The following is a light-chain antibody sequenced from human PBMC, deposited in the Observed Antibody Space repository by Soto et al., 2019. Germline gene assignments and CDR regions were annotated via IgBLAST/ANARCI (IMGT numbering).Light chain of an antibody. CDR1: SSDVGGYNY. J-gene: IGLJ2*01. V-gene: IGLV2-14*01. Sequence: QSALTQPASVSGSPGQSITISCTGTSSDVGGYNYVSWYQQHPGKAPKLMLYDVSNRPSGVSNRFSGSKSGNTASLTISGLQAEDEADYYCSSYTSSSVLVFGGGTKLTVL. CDR2: DVS. CDR3: SSYTSSSVLV.